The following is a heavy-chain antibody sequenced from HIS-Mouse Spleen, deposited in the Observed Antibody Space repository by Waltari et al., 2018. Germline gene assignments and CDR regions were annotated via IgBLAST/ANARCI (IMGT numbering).Heavy chain of an antibody. Sequence: QVQLVQSGAEVQKPGASVKVSCKASGYTFTGYYMHWVRQAPGQGLAWMGWINPNSGGTNYAQKFQGRVTMTRDTSISTAYMELSRLRSDDTAVYYCASLSEYSSSSDAFDIWGQGTMVTVSS. J-gene: IGHJ3*02. D-gene: IGHD6-6*01. V-gene: IGHV1-2*02. CDR3: ASLSEYSSSSDAFDI. CDR2: INPNSGGT. CDR1: GYTFTGYY.